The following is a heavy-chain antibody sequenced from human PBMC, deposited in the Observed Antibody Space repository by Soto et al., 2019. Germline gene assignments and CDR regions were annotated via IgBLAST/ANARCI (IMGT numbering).Heavy chain of an antibody. D-gene: IGHD3-22*01. CDR1: GGSVSSGSYY. V-gene: IGHV4-61*01. CDR3: ARDQGYYGSSGYYYMLDY. CDR2: IYYSGST. J-gene: IGHJ4*02. Sequence: PSETLSLTCTASGGSVSSGSYYWSWIRQPPGQGLEWMGYIYYSGSTHYHPSLKSVVTMSVGTSKNRFSLKLSSVPAADTVVYDCARDQGYYGSSGYYYMLDYWGRGTLVTVSS.